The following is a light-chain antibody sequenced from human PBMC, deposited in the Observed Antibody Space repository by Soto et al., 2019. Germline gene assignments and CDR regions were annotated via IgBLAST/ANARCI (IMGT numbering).Light chain of an antibody. CDR1: SSDVGSYNL. V-gene: IGLV2-23*02. Sequence: QSALTHPASVSGSPGQSITISCTGTSSDVGSYNLVSWYQQHPGKAPKLMIYEVSKRPSGVSNRFSGSKSGNTASLTISGLQAEDEADYYCCSYAGSSTPTYVFGTGTKVTVL. CDR3: CSYAGSSTPTYV. CDR2: EVS. J-gene: IGLJ1*01.